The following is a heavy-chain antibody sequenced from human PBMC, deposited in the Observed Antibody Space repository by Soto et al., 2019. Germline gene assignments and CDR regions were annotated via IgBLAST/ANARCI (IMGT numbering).Heavy chain of an antibody. Sequence: VQLLESGGGLVQPGGSLRLSCAASGFTFSNYAMSWVRQAPGKGLEWVSAVSGSGGNTYYADSVQGRFTISRDNSKKIVNLPMNSLKAEDTAVDFCAELNLFVSAAAGRGPFDYWGQGTLVTVSS. V-gene: IGHV3-23*01. CDR3: AELNLFVSAAAGRGPFDY. CDR2: VSGSGGNT. CDR1: GFTFSNYA. D-gene: IGHD6-13*01. J-gene: IGHJ4*02.